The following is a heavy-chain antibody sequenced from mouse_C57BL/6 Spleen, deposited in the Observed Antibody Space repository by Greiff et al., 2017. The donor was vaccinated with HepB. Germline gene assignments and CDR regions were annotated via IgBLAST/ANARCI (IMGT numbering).Heavy chain of an antibody. D-gene: IGHD4-1*01. CDR3: VRDWDGVFDY. J-gene: IGHJ2*01. CDR1: GFSFNTYA. CDR2: IRSKSNNYAT. Sequence: EVKLMESGGGLVQPKGSLKLSCAASGFSFNTYAMNWVRQAPGKGLEWVARIRSKSNNYATYYADSVKDRFTISRDDSESMLYLQMNNLKTEDTAMYYCVRDWDGVFDYWGQGTTLTVSS. V-gene: IGHV10-1*01.